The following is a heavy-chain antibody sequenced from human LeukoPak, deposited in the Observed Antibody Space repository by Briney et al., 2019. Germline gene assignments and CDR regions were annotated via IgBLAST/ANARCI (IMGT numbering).Heavy chain of an antibody. Sequence: GGSLRLSCAASGFTLSSNPMHWVRQAPGKGLEWVAAISPDGSAKFDADSVKGRFTVSRDNSKNTLYLQMNSLTIEDMALYYCAREIGSSGWAGFFDLWGQGTLVTVSS. CDR2: ISPDGSAK. CDR1: GFTLSSNP. CDR3: AREIGSSGWAGFFDL. J-gene: IGHJ4*02. D-gene: IGHD6-19*01. V-gene: IGHV3-30-3*01.